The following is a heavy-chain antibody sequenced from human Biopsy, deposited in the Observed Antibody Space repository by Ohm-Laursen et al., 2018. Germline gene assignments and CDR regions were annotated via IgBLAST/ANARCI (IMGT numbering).Heavy chain of an antibody. Sequence: SDTLSLTCTVSGGSIGRFFWRWIRQPPGQGLEYIGFIYSGGNTNYNPSLQNRVTMSVDTSKNQFSLKLSSVIAADTAVYYCARGRRTSGWPYFDNWGQGALVIVSP. CDR1: GGSIGRFF. CDR3: ARGRRTSGWPYFDN. J-gene: IGHJ4*02. CDR2: IYSGGNT. V-gene: IGHV4-59*07. D-gene: IGHD6-19*01.